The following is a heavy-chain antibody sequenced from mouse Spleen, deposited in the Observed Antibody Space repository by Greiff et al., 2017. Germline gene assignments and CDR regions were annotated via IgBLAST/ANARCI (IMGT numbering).Heavy chain of an antibody. D-gene: IGHD2-4*01. Sequence: QVHVKQSGAELARPGASVKLSCKASGYTFTSYGISWVKQRTGQGLEWIGEIYPRSGNTYYNEKFKGKATLTADKSSSTAYMELRSLTSEDSAVYFCARKDYDYDAWFAYWGQGTLVTVSA. CDR3: ARKDYDYDAWFAY. V-gene: IGHV1-81*01. J-gene: IGHJ3*01. CDR2: IYPRSGNT. CDR1: GYTFTSYG.